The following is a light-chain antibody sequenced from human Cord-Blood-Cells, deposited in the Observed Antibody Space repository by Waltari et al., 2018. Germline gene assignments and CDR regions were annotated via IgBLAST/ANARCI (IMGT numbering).Light chain of an antibody. CDR3: QQYNS. V-gene: IGKV1-5*03. CDR1: QSISSW. Sequence: DIQMTQSPSTLSASVGDRVTITCRASQSISSWLAWYQQKPGKAPKLLIYKASSLESGVPSRFSGSGSGTEFTLTISSLQPDDFATYYCQQYNSFGQGTRLEIK. J-gene: IGKJ5*01. CDR2: KAS.